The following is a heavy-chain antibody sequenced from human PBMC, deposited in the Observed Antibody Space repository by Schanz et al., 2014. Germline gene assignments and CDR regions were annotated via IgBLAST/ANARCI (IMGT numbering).Heavy chain of an antibody. V-gene: IGHV3-66*01. CDR2: IYTDGST. J-gene: IGHJ4*02. CDR1: GFTVSKNY. CDR3: ARGTDTAMEHRPFDY. Sequence: EVQLVESGGGLVQPGGSLRLSCAASGFTVSKNYMSWVRQAPGKGLEWVSIIYTDGSTYYADSVRDRFTISRDNSKNMLYLQINNLRAEDTAVYYCARGTDTAMEHRPFDYWGQGTLLTVSS. D-gene: IGHD5-18*01.